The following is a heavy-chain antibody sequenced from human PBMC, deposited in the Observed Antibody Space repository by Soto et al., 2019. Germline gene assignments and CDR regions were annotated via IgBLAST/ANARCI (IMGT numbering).Heavy chain of an antibody. J-gene: IGHJ3*01. CDR1: VVSISSGCYY. CDR2: IYYSGST. Sequence: PSETLSLTCTFSVVSISSGCYYCSWIRQHPGKGLEWIGYIYYSGSTYYNPSLKSRVTISVDTSKNQFSLKLSSVTAADTAVYYCARGATHEAFDVWGQGTWVTVS. CDR3: ARGATHEAFDV. V-gene: IGHV4-31*03.